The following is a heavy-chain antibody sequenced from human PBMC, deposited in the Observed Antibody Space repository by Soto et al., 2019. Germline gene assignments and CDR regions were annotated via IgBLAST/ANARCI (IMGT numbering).Heavy chain of an antibody. Sequence: GGSLKLSSSTSGFTFKDWAISWVRQAPGKGLEWVSGISGSGGATYYTDSVEGRFTISKDFSKNTVSLQMTGLRVDDTAVYYCARTRTAFYRYYFDSWGQGALVTVSS. V-gene: IGHV3-23*01. D-gene: IGHD2-21*02. J-gene: IGHJ4*02. CDR1: GFTFKDWA. CDR2: ISGSGGAT. CDR3: ARTRTAFYRYYFDS.